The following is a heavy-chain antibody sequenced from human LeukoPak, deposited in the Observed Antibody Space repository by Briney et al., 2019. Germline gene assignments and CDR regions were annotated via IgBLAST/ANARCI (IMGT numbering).Heavy chain of an antibody. V-gene: IGHV1-69*13. CDR3: ASAHEPINYDFWSGYQYGMDV. Sequence: ASVKVSCKASGGTFSSYAISWVRQAPGQGLEWMGGIIPIFGTANYAQKFQGRVTITADESTSTAYMELSSLRSDDTAVYYCASAHEPINYDFWSGYQYGMDVWGQGTTVTVSS. J-gene: IGHJ6*02. D-gene: IGHD3-3*01. CDR1: GGTFSSYA. CDR2: IIPIFGTA.